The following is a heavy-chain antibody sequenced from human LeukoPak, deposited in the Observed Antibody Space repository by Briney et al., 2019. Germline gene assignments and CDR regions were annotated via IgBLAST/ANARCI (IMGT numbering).Heavy chain of an antibody. CDR1: GYTLTSYG. Sequence: GASVKVSCKASGYTLTSYGISWVRQAPGQGLEWMGWISAYNGNTNYAQKLQGRVTMTTDTSTSTAYMELRSLRSDDTAVYYCARDGLYCGGDCYPYDYWGQGTLVTVSS. D-gene: IGHD2-21*02. CDR2: ISAYNGNT. J-gene: IGHJ4*02. V-gene: IGHV1-18*01. CDR3: ARDGLYCGGDCYPYDY.